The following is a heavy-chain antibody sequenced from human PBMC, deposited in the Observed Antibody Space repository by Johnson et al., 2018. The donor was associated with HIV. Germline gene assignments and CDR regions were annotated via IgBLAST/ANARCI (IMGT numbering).Heavy chain of an antibody. CDR1: GFTFSSYG. J-gene: IGHJ3*02. D-gene: IGHD1-26*01. Sequence: QVQLVESGGGLIQPGRSLRLSCVASGFTFSSYGMHWVRQAPGKGLEWVAVITYDGSNQYYGDSVKGRFTISRDNAKNSLYLQMNSLRAEDTAVYYCARDRGLWERNGAGAFDIWGQGTMVTVSS. V-gene: IGHV3-30*03. CDR2: ITYDGSNQ. CDR3: ARDRGLWERNGAGAFDI.